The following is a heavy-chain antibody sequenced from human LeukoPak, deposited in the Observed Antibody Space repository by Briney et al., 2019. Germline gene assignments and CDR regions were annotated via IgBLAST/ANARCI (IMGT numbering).Heavy chain of an antibody. J-gene: IGHJ4*02. CDR2: LSGGGDST. CDR1: GFTFSSNA. V-gene: IGHV3-23*01. D-gene: IGHD6-25*01. CDR3: TKRPFSGYFDY. Sequence: QPGGSLRLSCEASGFTFSSNAMSWVRQAPGKGLEWVSALSGGGDSTYYAGSVKGRFTISRDNSKNTLYLQMNSLRAEDTAVYYCTKRPFSGYFDYWGQGTLVTVSS.